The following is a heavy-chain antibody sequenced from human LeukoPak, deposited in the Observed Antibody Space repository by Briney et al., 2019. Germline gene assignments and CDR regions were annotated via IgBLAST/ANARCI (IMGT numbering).Heavy chain of an antibody. CDR1: GFTFSTYN. CDR3: ALLGIDFWSGFDY. J-gene: IGHJ4*02. CDR2: ISYDGRSK. D-gene: IGHD3-3*01. V-gene: IGHV3-30*03. Sequence: GGSLRLSCAASGFTFSTYNIHWVRQAPGKGLEWVAVISYDGRSKYYADSVKGRFTISRDNSKNTLYLQMNSLRAEDTAVYYCALLGIDFWSGFDYWGQGTLVTVSS.